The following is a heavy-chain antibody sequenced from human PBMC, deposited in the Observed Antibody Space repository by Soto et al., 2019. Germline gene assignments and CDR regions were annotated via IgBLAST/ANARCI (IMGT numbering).Heavy chain of an antibody. V-gene: IGHV3-7*01. CDR1: GFTFSDYW. Sequence: GGSLRLSCIASGFTFSDYWMNWARQAPGKGLEWVANVKQDGSEKNYVDSVKGRFTISRDNAKNSLYLQMNSLRAEDTAIYYCARSPSLHLGELSLDYWGQGTLVTVSS. J-gene: IGHJ4*02. CDR2: VKQDGSEK. CDR3: ARSPSLHLGELSLDY. D-gene: IGHD3-16*02.